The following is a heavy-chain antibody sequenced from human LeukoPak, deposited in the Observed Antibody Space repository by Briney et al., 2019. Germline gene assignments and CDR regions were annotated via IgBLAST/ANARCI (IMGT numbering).Heavy chain of an antibody. CDR2: ISSSSSTI. J-gene: IGHJ1*01. D-gene: IGHD2-21*02. CDR1: GFTFSSYS. V-gene: IGHV3-48*01. Sequence: GGSLRLSCAASGFTFSSYSMNWVRQAPGKGLEWVSYISSSSSTIYYADSVKGRFTISRDNAKNSLYLQMNRLRAEDTAVYYCARDAYCGGDCWPHFQHWGQGTLVTVSS. CDR3: ARDAYCGGDCWPHFQH.